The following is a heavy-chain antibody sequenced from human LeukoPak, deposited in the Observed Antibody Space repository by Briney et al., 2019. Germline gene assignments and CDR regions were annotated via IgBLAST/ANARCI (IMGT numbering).Heavy chain of an antibody. D-gene: IGHD3-22*01. V-gene: IGHV4-59*08. CDR3: ARQYYDGGSGYFDY. J-gene: IGHJ4*02. CDR1: GGSTSRYN. Sequence: PSETLSLTCIVSGGSTSRYNGSSIRQPPGKGLEWIGYIYYSGSANYNPSLKSRVTISVDTSKNQFSLKLSSVTAADTAVYYCARQYYDGGSGYFDYWGQGTLVTVSS. CDR2: IYYSGSA.